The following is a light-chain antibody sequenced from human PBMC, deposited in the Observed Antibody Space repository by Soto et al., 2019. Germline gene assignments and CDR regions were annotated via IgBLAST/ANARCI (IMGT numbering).Light chain of an antibody. CDR1: HDITSY. V-gene: IGKV1-33*01. CDR2: DAS. CDR3: QKCDYPPI. Sequence: DIQMTQSPSSLSASVGDRVTITCQASHDITSYLNWYQHKPGNDPKLLIYDASILEAGVPSRFSGSGSGTDFTFTISSLQPEDVATYYCQKCDYPPIFGPGTTVDLK. J-gene: IGKJ3*01.